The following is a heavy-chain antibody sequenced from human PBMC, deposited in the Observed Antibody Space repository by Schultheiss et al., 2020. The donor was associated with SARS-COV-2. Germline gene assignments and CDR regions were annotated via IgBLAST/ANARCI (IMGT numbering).Heavy chain of an antibody. CDR3: AKDGGYCSSTSCYVGWFDP. CDR1: GFTFSSYA. Sequence: GGSLRLSCVASGFTFSSYAMSWVRQAPGKGLEWVSAILKTGGKTYYADSVKGRFTISRDNSKNTLYLQMNSLRAEDTAVYYCAKDGGYCSSTSCYVGWFDPWGQGTLVTVSS. CDR2: ILKTGGKT. D-gene: IGHD2-2*01. J-gene: IGHJ5*02. V-gene: IGHV3-23*01.